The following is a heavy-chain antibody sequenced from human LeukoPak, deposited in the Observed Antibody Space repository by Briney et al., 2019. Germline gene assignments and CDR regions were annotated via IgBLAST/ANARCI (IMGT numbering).Heavy chain of an antibody. V-gene: IGHV1-18*01. Sequence: ASVKVSCKASGYTFTSYGISWVRQAPGQGLEWMGWISAYNGNTNYAQKLQGRVTMTTDTSTSTAYMELRSLRSDDTAVYYCAREEVRRAVAGYFDYWAREPWSPSPQ. CDR1: GYTFTSYG. J-gene: IGHJ4*02. CDR3: AREEVRRAVAGYFDY. CDR2: ISAYNGNT. D-gene: IGHD6-19*01.